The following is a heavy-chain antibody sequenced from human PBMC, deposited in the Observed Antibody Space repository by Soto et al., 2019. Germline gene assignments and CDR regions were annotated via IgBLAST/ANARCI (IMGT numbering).Heavy chain of an antibody. J-gene: IGHJ3*02. CDR1: GFTFDDYG. CDR3: ASDGAGSYFMWSGVSSGLDDAFDI. CDR2: INWNGGST. D-gene: IGHD3-10*01. Sequence: EVQLVESGGGVVRPGGSLRLSCAASGFTFDDYGMSWVRQAPGKGLEWVSGINWNGGSTGYEDSVKGRFTISRDNAKNSLYMQMNSLRAEDTALYHCASDGAGSYFMWSGVSSGLDDAFDIWGQGTMVTVSS. V-gene: IGHV3-20*01.